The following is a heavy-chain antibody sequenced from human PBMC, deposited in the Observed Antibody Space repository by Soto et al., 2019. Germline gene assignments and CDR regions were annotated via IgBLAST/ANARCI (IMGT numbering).Heavy chain of an antibody. V-gene: IGHV4-39*02. CDR2: IYYSGST. CDR3: ATEARRSADYYFDY. J-gene: IGHJ4*02. CDR1: GGSISSSSYY. Sequence: PSETLSLTCTVSGGSISSSSYYWGWIRQPPGKGLEWIGSIYYSGSTYYNPSLKSRVTISVDTSKNQFSLKLSSVTAADTAVYYCATEARRSADYYFDYWGQGTLVTV.